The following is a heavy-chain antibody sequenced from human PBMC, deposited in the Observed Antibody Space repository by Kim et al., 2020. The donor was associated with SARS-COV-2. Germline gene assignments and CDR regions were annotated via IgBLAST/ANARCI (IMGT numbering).Heavy chain of an antibody. V-gene: IGHV1-24*01. CDR3: ATGLAVACRSSDYYYYYGMDV. D-gene: IGHD6-19*01. Sequence: ASVKVSCKVSGYTLTELSMHWVRQAPGKGLEWMGGFDPEDGETIYAQKFQGRVTMTEDTSTDTAYMELSSLRSEDTAVYYCATGLAVACRSSDYYYYYGMDVWGQGTTVTVSS. CDR1: GYTLTELS. CDR2: FDPEDGET. J-gene: IGHJ6*02.